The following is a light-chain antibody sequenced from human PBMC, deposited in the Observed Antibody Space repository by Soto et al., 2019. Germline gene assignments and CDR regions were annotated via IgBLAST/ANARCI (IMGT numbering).Light chain of an antibody. CDR2: EVT. J-gene: IGLJ2*01. CDR1: SSDVGGYNF. V-gene: IGLV2-14*01. Sequence: QFALTQPASVSGSPGQSITISCTGTSSDVGGYNFVSWYQQHPGKAPKLMIYEVTDRPSGVSNRFSGSKSGSTASLTISGLQAEDEADYYCSSYTSRNTLAFGGGTKLTVL. CDR3: SSYTSRNTLA.